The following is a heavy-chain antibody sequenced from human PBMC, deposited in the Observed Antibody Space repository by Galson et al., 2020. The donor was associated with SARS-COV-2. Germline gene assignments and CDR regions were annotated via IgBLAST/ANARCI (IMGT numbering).Heavy chain of an antibody. CDR1: GFTFITYW. D-gene: IGHD1-26*01. CDR3: TATRAY. Sequence: GGSLRLSCAASGFTFITYWMHWVRQAPGKGLVWVSRINSDGNNTSYADSVKGRFTISRDNAKNTLYLQMNSLRAEDTAVYYCTATRAYWGQGTLVTVSS. J-gene: IGHJ4*02. CDR2: INSDGNNT. V-gene: IGHV3-74*01.